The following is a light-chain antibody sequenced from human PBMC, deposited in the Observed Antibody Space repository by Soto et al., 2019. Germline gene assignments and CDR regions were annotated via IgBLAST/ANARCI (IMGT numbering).Light chain of an antibody. CDR1: SSDVGGYNY. J-gene: IGLJ1*01. V-gene: IGLV2-14*01. CDR3: SSYTSSSNYG. CDR2: EVS. Sequence: QSVLTQPASVSGSPGQSITISCTGTSSDVGGYNYVSWYQQHPGKAPKLMIYEVSNRPSGVSNRFSGSKSGNTASLTISGLQAEDEADYSCSSYTSSSNYGFGTGSKVTV.